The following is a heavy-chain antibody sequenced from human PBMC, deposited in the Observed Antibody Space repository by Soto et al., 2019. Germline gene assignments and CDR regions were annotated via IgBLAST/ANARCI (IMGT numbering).Heavy chain of an antibody. Sequence: SVKVSCKASGGTFSSYAISWVRQAPGQGLEWMGGIIPIFGTANYAQKFQGRVTITADESTSTAYMELSSLRSEDTAVYYCARVDYDSSGYYVSFGMDVWGQGTTVTVS. J-gene: IGHJ6*02. D-gene: IGHD3-22*01. CDR1: GGTFSSYA. CDR2: IIPIFGTA. CDR3: ARVDYDSSGYYVSFGMDV. V-gene: IGHV1-69*13.